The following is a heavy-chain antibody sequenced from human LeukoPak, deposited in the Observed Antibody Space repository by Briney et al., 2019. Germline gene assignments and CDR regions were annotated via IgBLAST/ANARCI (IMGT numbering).Heavy chain of an antibody. J-gene: IGHJ6*03. Sequence: SVKVSCKASGGTFSSYTISWVRQAPGQGLEWMGRIIPILGIANYAQKFQGRVTITADKSTSTAYMELSSLRSEDTAVYYCARGLAARRLYYYYMDVWGKGTTVTVSS. CDR2: IIPILGIA. CDR3: ARGLAARRLYYYYMDV. V-gene: IGHV1-69*02. D-gene: IGHD6-6*01. CDR1: GGTFSSYT.